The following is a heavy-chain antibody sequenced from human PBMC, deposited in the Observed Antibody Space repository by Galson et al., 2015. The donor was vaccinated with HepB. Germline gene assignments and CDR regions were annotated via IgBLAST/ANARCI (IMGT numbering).Heavy chain of an antibody. CDR3: ARDGDENSFDN. D-gene: IGHD4-17*01. CDR2: ISATGSYK. J-gene: IGHJ3*02. V-gene: IGHV3-11*06. Sequence: SLRLSCAASGFDFNDYFLNWIRQAPGKGLEWVSSISATGSYKYYADFVKGRFTISRDNAKNSLYLHMDSLRVEDTAIYYCARDGDENSFDNWGQGTLVTVSS. CDR1: GFDFNDYF.